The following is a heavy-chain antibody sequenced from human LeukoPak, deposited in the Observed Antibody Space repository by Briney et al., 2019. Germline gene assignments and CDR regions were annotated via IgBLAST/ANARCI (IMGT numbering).Heavy chain of an antibody. CDR2: ISGSSGTI. CDR3: AKDTLWFGELLTIDAFDI. Sequence: GGSLRLSCAASGLAFDNYNMNWVRQAPGKGLEWVSYISGSSGTIYYADSVKGRFTISRDNAKNSLYLQMNSLRAEDTAVYYCAKDTLWFGELLTIDAFDIWGQGTMVTVSS. CDR1: GLAFDNYN. V-gene: IGHV3-48*01. D-gene: IGHD3-10*01. J-gene: IGHJ3*02.